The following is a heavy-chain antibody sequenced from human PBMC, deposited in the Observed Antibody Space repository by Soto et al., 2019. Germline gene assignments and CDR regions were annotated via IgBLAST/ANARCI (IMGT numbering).Heavy chain of an antibody. Sequence: PGGSLRLSCAASGFTFSTYGMHWVRQAPGKGLEWVAVIWYDGSNKYYADSVKGRFTISRDTSKNTLYLQMNSLRAEDTAVYYCARDQYAYNFHYYGMDVWGQGTTVTVSS. D-gene: IGHD2-2*01. CDR3: ARDQYAYNFHYYGMDV. J-gene: IGHJ6*02. CDR1: GFTFSTYG. CDR2: IWYDGSNK. V-gene: IGHV3-33*01.